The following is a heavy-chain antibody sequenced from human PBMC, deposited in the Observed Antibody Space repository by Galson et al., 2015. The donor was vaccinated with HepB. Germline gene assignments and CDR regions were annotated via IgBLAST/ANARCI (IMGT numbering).Heavy chain of an antibody. CDR3: AKDRSSGCSSFDY. J-gene: IGHJ4*02. CDR2: ISGSGGST. V-gene: IGHV3-23*01. CDR1: GFTFSSYS. Sequence: SLRLSCAASGFTFSSYSMNWVRQAPGKGLEWVSAISGSGGSTYYADSVKGRFTISRDNSKNTLYLQMNSLRAEDTAVYYCAKDRSSGCSSFDYWGQGTLVTVSS. D-gene: IGHD6-19*01.